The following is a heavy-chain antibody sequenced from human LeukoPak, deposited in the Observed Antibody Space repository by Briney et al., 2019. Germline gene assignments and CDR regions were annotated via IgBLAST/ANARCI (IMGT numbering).Heavy chain of an antibody. D-gene: IGHD6-6*01. CDR1: GYTFTDYY. J-gene: IGHJ4*02. CDR2: INPSGGST. CDR3: ARTPDLIARYYFDY. Sequence: GASVKVSCKASGYTFTDYYIHWVRQAPGQGLEWMGIINPSGGSTSYAQKFQGRVTMTRDMSTSAVYMELSSLRSEDTAVYYCARTPDLIARYYFDYWGQGTLVTVSS. V-gene: IGHV1-46*01.